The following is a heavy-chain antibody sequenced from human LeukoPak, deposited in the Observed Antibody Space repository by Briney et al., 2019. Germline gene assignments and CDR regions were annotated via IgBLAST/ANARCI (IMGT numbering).Heavy chain of an antibody. CDR3: ARVRWPGRAFDI. D-gene: IGHD2-15*01. Sequence: PSETLSLTCTVSGGSISSGSYYWSWIRQPAGKGLEWIGRIYTSGSTNYNPSLKSRVTISVDTSKNQFSLKLSSVTAADTAVYYCARVRWPGRAFDIWGQGTMVTVSS. CDR1: GGSISSGSYY. V-gene: IGHV4-61*02. CDR2: IYTSGST. J-gene: IGHJ3*02.